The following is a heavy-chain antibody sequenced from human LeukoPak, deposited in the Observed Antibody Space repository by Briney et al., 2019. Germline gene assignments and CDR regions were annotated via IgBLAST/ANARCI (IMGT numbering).Heavy chain of an antibody. J-gene: IGHJ2*01. CDR1: DDSINNLC. Sequence: PSETLSLTCTVSDDSINNLCWGWIRQPPGKGLEWIGYMHNDGSTNYNPPLTSRVTISLDTSKNQFSLRVKSVTAADTAMYYCARGRRDGYNLNWYFDLWGRGTLVSVSS. D-gene: IGHD5-24*01. CDR2: MHNDGST. V-gene: IGHV4-59*11. CDR3: ARGRRDGYNLNWYFDL.